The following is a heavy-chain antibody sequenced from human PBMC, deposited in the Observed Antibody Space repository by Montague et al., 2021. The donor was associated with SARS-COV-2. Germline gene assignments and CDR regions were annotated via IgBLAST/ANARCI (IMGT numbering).Heavy chain of an antibody. CDR3: ARVGRGQRLAFDF. J-gene: IGHJ4*02. Sequence: SETLSLTCTVSGSSITSYYWSWIRQAPGKGLEWIAYIYSNGSASYYPSLRSRVTMSVDKSTNQFSLKLNSVTAADTAVYYCARVGRGQRLAFDFWGQGALV. CDR1: GSSITSYY. V-gene: IGHV4-59*12. D-gene: IGHD6-25*01. CDR2: IYSNGSA.